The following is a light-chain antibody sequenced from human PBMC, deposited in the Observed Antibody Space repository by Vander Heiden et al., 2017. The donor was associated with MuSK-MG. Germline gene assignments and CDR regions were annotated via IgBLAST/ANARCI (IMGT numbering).Light chain of an antibody. CDR3: QSYDSSLSGFVV. J-gene: IGLJ2*01. CDR2: GNS. Sequence: QSVPAPPPSVSGAPRPRVTISCSGGSSNNGAGYDVHWYQQLPGTAPKLLIYGNSNRPSGVPDRFSGSKSGTSASLAITGLQAEDEADYYCQSYDSSLSGFVVFGGRTKLTVL. CDR1: SSNNGAGYD. V-gene: IGLV1-40*01.